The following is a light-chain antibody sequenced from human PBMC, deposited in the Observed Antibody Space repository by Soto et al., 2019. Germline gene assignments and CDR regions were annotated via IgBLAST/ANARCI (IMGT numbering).Light chain of an antibody. Sequence: DIQMTQSPSPLSPSVGDRVTITCRANQSISSWLAWYQQKPGKAPMLLIYAASSLVTGVPPRFSGSGSGTEFTLTISSLQPEDFATYFCQHYDTFPRTFGQGTRLEIK. V-gene: IGKV1-5*01. CDR2: AAS. J-gene: IGKJ5*01. CDR1: QSISSW. CDR3: QHYDTFPRT.